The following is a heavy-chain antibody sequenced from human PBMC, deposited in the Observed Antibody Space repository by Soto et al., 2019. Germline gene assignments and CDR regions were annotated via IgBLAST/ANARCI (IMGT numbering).Heavy chain of an antibody. Sequence: GKGLEWIGEIYHSGSTNYNPSLKSRVTISVDKSKNQFSLKLSSVTAADTAVYYCAREGCFFVSGTPPDGYYSYAMDAWCPAPPITAS. D-gene: IGHD1-1*01. CDR2: IYHSGST. V-gene: IGHV4-4*02. J-gene: IGHJ6*02. CDR3: AREGCFFVSGTPPDGYYSYAMDA.